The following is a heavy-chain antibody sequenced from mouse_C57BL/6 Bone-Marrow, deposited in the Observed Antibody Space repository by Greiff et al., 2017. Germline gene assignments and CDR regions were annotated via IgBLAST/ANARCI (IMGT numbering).Heavy chain of an antibody. V-gene: IGHV14-1*01. D-gene: IGHD3-2*02. CDR1: GFNIKDYY. CDR3: ARDSSGY. CDR2: IDPEDGDT. Sequence: EVQLQQSGAELVRPGASVKLSCTASGFNIKDYYMHWVKQRPEQGLEWIGRIDPEDGDTEYAPKFQGKATMTAEPSSNTAYLQLSSLTSEDSAVYYCARDSSGYWGQGTTLTVSS. J-gene: IGHJ2*01.